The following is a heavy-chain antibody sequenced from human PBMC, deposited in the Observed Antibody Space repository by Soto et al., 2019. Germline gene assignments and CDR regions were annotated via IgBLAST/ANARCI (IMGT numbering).Heavy chain of an antibody. Sequence: QVQLVESGGGVVQPGRSLRLSCAASGFTFSSYGMHWVRQAPGKGLEWVAVIWYDGSNKYYADSVKGRFTISRDNSKNTLYLQMNSLRAEDKAVYYCARDGAYYDFWSGFYFDLWGRGTLVTVSS. J-gene: IGHJ2*01. CDR1: GFTFSSYG. CDR2: IWYDGSNK. D-gene: IGHD3-3*01. V-gene: IGHV3-33*01. CDR3: ARDGAYYDFWSGFYFDL.